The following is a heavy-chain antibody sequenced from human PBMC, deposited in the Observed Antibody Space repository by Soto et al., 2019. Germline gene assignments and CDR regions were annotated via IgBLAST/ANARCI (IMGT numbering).Heavy chain of an antibody. CDR2: MYHSGRP. V-gene: IGHV4-31*03. D-gene: IGHD2-21*01. J-gene: IGHJ5*02. CDR1: GGSISTGDFS. CDR3: ARTRGNVVGLNLEDTYFDP. Sequence: QVQLQESGPGLVKPSQTLSLTCTVSGGSISTGDFSWTWIRQHPGKGLEWIGDMYHSGRPYYNPSLKSRLTISVDPSKSQCSLRLSSVTAADTAVYYCARTRGNVVGLNLEDTYFDPWGRGTLVTVSS.